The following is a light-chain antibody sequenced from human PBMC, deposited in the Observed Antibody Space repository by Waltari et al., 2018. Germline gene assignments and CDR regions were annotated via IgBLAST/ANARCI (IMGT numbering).Light chain of an antibody. CDR1: QSISSW. J-gene: IGKJ2*01. V-gene: IGKV1-5*03. CDR2: KAS. Sequence: DIQMTQSPSTLSASVGDRVTITCLASQSISSWLAWYQQKPGKAPKLLIYKASSLESGVPSRFSGSGSGTEFTLTISSLQPDDFATYYCQKYNSYPYTFGQGTKLEIQ. CDR3: QKYNSYPYT.